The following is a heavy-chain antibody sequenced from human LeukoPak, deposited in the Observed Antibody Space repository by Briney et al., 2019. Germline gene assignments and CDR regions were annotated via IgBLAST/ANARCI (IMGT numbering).Heavy chain of an antibody. CDR3: ARHLGQFGNASDI. D-gene: IGHD3-16*01. V-gene: IGHV4-61*01. CDR1: GGSVSSGSYY. J-gene: IGHJ3*02. Sequence: SETLSLTCTVSGGSVSSGSYYWSWIRQPPGKGLEWIGYIYYSGSTNYNPSLKSRVTISVDTSKNQFSLKLSSVTAADTAVYYCARHLGQFGNASDIWGQGTMVTVSS. CDR2: IYYSGST.